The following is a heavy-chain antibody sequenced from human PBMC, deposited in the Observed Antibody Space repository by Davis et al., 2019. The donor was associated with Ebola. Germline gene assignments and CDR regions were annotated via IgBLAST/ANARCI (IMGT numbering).Heavy chain of an antibody. CDR3: AKREDGFKSFYYYGMDV. J-gene: IGHJ6*02. Sequence: GGSLRLSCAASGFTFSSYAMTWVRQAPGKGLEWVSLISGSGGTTYYVDSVEGRFTISRDNSKNTLYLQMNSLRADDTAIYYCAKREDGFKSFYYYGMDVWGQGTTVTVSS. CDR1: GFTFSSYA. V-gene: IGHV3-23*01. D-gene: IGHD5-24*01. CDR2: ISGSGGTT.